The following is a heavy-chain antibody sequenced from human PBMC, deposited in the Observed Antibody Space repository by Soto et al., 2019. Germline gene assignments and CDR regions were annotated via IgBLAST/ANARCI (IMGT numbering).Heavy chain of an antibody. V-gene: IGHV3-66*01. D-gene: IGHD4-17*01. CDR3: ARDVGDSVFGLGY. CDR1: GFTVSDNY. J-gene: IGHJ4*02. Sequence: PGGSLRLSCAASGFTVSDNYMTWVRQAPGKGLEWISVIYTGGSTYYADSVKGRFTISRDNSKNAVYLQMNSLRVEDTAVYYCARDVGDSVFGLGYWGQGTLVTVSS. CDR2: IYTGGST.